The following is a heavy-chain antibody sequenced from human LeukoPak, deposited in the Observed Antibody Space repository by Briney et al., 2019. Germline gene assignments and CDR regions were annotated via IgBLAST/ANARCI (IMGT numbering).Heavy chain of an antibody. D-gene: IGHD6-13*01. V-gene: IGHV3-74*01. CDR1: GFTFRSYW. CDR2: INRDGSST. J-gene: IGHJ4*02. CDR3: VRDDSSHFDY. Sequence: GGSLRLSCAASGFTFRSYWMHWVRQAPGKGLVWVSRINRDGSSTNYADSVKGRFTISRDNAKNTLYLQMNSLGAEDTAVYYCVRDDSSHFDYWGQGALVTVSS.